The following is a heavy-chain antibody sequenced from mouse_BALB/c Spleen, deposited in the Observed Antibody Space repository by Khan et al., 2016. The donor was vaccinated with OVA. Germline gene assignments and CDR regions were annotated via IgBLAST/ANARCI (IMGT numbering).Heavy chain of an antibody. CDR2: IYPGSGST. CDR1: GYTFTDYV. J-gene: IGHJ3*01. V-gene: IGHV1-81*01. D-gene: IGHD1-1*01. Sequence: QVQLQQSGPELVKPGAAVKMSCKASGYTFTDYVISWVKQRTGQGPERIGEIYPGSGSTYYNEKFKGKATLTADKSSNTAYMQLSSLTSEDSAVYFCARSYDGAWFAYWGQGTLVTVSA. CDR3: ARSYDGAWFAY.